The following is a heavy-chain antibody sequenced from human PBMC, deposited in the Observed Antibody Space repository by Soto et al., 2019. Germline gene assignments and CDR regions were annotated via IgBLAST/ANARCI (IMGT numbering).Heavy chain of an antibody. J-gene: IGHJ6*02. V-gene: IGHV3-48*03. CDR1: GFTFSSYE. Sequence: GGSLRLSCAASGFTFSSYEMNWVRQAPGKGLEWVSYISSSGSTIYYADPVKGLFTIARDNAKNSLYLQMNSLRAEDTAVYYCARVVVVPAAILHYYYYGMDVWGQGTTVTVSS. CDR3: ARVVVVPAAILHYYYYGMDV. CDR2: ISSSGSTI. D-gene: IGHD2-2*02.